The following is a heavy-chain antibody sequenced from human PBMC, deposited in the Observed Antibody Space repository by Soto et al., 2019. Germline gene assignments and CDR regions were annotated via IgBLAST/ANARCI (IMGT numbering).Heavy chain of an antibody. CDR1: GYTFTSYG. V-gene: IGHV1-18*01. Sequence: ASVKVSCKASGYTFTSYGISWVRKAPGQGLEWMGWISAYNGNTNYAQKLQGRVTMTTDTSTSTAYMELRSLRSDDTAVYYCAREGPAYCSSTSCYYYYGMDVWGQGTTVTVSS. D-gene: IGHD2-2*01. CDR2: ISAYNGNT. J-gene: IGHJ6*02. CDR3: AREGPAYCSSTSCYYYYGMDV.